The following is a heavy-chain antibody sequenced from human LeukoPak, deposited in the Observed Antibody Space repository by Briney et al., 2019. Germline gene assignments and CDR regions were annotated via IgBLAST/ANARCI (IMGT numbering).Heavy chain of an antibody. Sequence: GGSLRLSCAASGFTFSSYAMSWVRQAPGKGLEWVSRISDSGGSTYYADSVKGRFTISRDNSKNTLYPQINSLRAEDTAVYYCAKDYGSGGYHYDYWGQGTLVTVSS. D-gene: IGHD3-22*01. CDR1: GFTFSSYA. J-gene: IGHJ4*02. CDR3: AKDYGSGGYHYDY. V-gene: IGHV3-23*01. CDR2: ISDSGGST.